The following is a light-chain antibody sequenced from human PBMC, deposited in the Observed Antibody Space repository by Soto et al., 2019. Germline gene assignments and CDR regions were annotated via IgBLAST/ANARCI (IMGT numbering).Light chain of an antibody. CDR1: QSVSSSF. CDR3: QQYDSSPLT. Sequence: EIVLTQSPGTLSLSPGERATLSCRASQSVSSSFLAWYQQKPGQAPRLLIYGASSRATGIPDRFSGSGSGTDFNLTISRLEPEDVAVYYCQQYDSSPLTLGGGTKVEIK. CDR2: GAS. J-gene: IGKJ4*01. V-gene: IGKV3-20*01.